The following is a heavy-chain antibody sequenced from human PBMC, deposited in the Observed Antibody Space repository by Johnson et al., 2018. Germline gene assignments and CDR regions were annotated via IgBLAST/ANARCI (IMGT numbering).Heavy chain of an antibody. CDR3: ARDLRSYREYYYDSSRTDAFDI. V-gene: IGHV1-69*01. CDR1: GGTFSSYA. D-gene: IGHD3-22*01. Sequence: QVQLVESGAEVKKPGSSVKVSCKASGGTFSSYAISWVRQAPGQGLEWMGGIIPIFGTANYAQKFQGRVPITAADCTSTADMELSSRRSEGTAVYYCARDLRSYREYYYDSSRTDAFDIWGQGTMVTVSS. J-gene: IGHJ3*02. CDR2: IIPIFGTA.